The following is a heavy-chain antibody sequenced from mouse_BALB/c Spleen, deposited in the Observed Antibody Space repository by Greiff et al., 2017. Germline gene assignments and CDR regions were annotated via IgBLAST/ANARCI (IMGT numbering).Heavy chain of an antibody. J-gene: IGHJ1*01. CDR3: ARDMGGYFDV. Sequence: EVMLVESGPGLVAPSQSLSITCTVSGFSLTSYGVHWVRQPPGKALEWLGFIRNKANGYTTEYSASVKGRFTISRDNSQSVLYLQMNTLRAEDSATYYCARDMGGYFDVWGAGTTVTVSS. CDR1: GFSLTSYG. CDR2: IRNKANGYTT. V-gene: IGHV7-3*02.